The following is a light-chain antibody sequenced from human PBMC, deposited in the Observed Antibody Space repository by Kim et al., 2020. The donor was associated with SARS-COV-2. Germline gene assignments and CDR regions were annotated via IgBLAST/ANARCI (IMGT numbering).Light chain of an antibody. J-gene: IGKJ4*01. CDR2: TSS. Sequence: DVQMIQSPSSLSASVGDRVTITCRTSRTVYSYLHWYQQKPGKAPKLLIYTSSSLQSGVPSRFSGSGSGTDFTLTISSLQPGDVATYYCQQNSETPLTFGGGTKVDIK. V-gene: IGKV1-39*01. CDR3: QQNSETPLT. CDR1: RTVYSY.